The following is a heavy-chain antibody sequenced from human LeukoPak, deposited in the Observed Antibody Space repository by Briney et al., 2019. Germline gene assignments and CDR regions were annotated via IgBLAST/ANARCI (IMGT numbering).Heavy chain of an antibody. Sequence: PSETLSLTCTVSGGSISSSSYYWGWIRQPPGKGREWIGSIYYSGSTYYNPSLKSRVTISVDTSKNQFSLKLSSVTAADTAVYYCARAFYYYYMDVWGKGTTVAVSS. V-gene: IGHV4-39*07. CDR3: ARAFYYYYMDV. CDR2: IYYSGST. J-gene: IGHJ6*03. CDR1: GGSISSSSYY.